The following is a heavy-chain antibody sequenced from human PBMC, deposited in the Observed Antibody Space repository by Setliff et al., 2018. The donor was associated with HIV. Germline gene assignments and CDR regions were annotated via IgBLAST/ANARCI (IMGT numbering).Heavy chain of an antibody. Sequence: PSETLSLTCTVSDNSITNYYWNWIRQPPGKGLEWIGYMHYSGRTSYNPSLKSRVTTSENTSKNQLSLNLSSVTAADTAVYYCARWGETTGIKAFDLWGQGTMVTVSS. J-gene: IGHJ3*01. V-gene: IGHV4-59*01. CDR3: ARWGETTGIKAFDL. CDR1: DNSITNYY. D-gene: IGHD1-1*01. CDR2: MHYSGRT.